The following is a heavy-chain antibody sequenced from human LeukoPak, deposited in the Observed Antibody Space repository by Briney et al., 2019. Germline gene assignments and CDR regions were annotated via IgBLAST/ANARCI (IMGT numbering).Heavy chain of an antibody. J-gene: IGHJ4*02. D-gene: IGHD4-17*01. CDR3: AKDGYDYGDYALYYFDY. V-gene: IGHV3-23*01. CDR2: ISGSGGST. CDR1: GFTFSSYA. Sequence: GGSLRLSCAASGFTFSSYAMHWDRQAPGKVLEWVSAISGSGGSTYYADSVKGRFTISRDNSKNTLYLQMNSLRAEDTAVYYCAKDGYDYGDYALYYFDYWGQGTLVTVSS.